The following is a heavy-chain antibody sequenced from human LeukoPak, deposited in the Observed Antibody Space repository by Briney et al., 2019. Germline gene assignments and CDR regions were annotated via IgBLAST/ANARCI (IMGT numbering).Heavy chain of an antibody. D-gene: IGHD6-13*01. Sequence: XSVKVSCKASGYTFTSYAMHWVRQAPGQRLEWMGWINAGNGNTKYSQKFQGRVTITRDTSASTAYMELSSLRSEDTAVYYCARDLSGIAARDWGQGTLVTVSS. J-gene: IGHJ4*02. CDR2: INAGNGNT. CDR1: GYTFTSYA. CDR3: ARDLSGIAARD. V-gene: IGHV1-3*01.